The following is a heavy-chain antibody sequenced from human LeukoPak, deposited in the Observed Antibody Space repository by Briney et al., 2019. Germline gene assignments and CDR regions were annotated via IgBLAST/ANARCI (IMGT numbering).Heavy chain of an antibody. CDR2: IKQDGSEK. Sequence: GGSLRLSCAASGFTFSSYWMSWVRQAPGKGLEWVANIKQDGSEKYYVDSVKGRFTISRDNAKNSLYLQMNSLRAEDTAVYYCAKDFRTDLYYFDYWGQGTLVTVSS. J-gene: IGHJ4*02. V-gene: IGHV3-7*01. CDR1: GFTFSSYW. D-gene: IGHD2/OR15-2a*01. CDR3: AKDFRTDLYYFDY.